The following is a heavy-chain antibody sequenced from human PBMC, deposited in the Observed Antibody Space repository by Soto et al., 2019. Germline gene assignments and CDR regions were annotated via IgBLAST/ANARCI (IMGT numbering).Heavy chain of an antibody. Sequence: PSETLSLTCTVSGGSISSYYWSLIRQPPGKGLEWIGYIYYSGSTNYNPSLKSRVTISVDTSKNQFSLKLSSVTAADTAVYYCARDGSYDILTGYYTGTWFEPWGQGTLVTVS. CDR3: ARDGSYDILTGYYTGTWFEP. CDR1: GGSISSYY. V-gene: IGHV4-59*01. CDR2: IYYSGST. J-gene: IGHJ5*02. D-gene: IGHD3-9*01.